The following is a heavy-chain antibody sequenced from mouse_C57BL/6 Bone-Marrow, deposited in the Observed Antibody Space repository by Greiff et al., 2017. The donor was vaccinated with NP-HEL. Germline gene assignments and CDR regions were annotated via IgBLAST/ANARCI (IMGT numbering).Heavy chain of an antibody. CDR1: GYTFTSYW. D-gene: IGHD1-1*01. Sequence: VQLQQSGAELVKPGASVKMSCKASGYTFTSYWITWVKQRPGQGLEWIGDIYPGSGSTNYNEKFKSKATLTVDTSSSTAYMQLSSLTSEDSAVYYCARKVGNYAMDYWGQGTSVTVSS. CDR3: ARKVGNYAMDY. CDR2: IYPGSGST. V-gene: IGHV1-55*01. J-gene: IGHJ4*01.